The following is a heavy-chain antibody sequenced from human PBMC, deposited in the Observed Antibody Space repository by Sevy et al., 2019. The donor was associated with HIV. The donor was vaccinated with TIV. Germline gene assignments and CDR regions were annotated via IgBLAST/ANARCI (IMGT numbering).Heavy chain of an antibody. CDR3: AKGGGDCFDY. V-gene: IGHV3-30*18. Sequence: GGSLRLSCAASGFTFSSYGMHWVRQAPGKGLEWVAVISYDGSNKYYADSVKGRFTISRDNSKNTLYLQMNSLRAEDTAVYYCAKGGGDCFDYWGQGTLVTVSS. CDR1: GFTFSSYG. CDR2: ISYDGSNK. D-gene: IGHD2-21*01. J-gene: IGHJ4*02.